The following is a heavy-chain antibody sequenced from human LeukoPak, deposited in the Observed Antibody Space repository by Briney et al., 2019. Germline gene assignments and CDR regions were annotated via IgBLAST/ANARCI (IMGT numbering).Heavy chain of an antibody. D-gene: IGHD3-10*01. CDR3: AKDHGSGSHCWAFDY. CDR1: GFTFSSYA. CDR2: ISGSGGST. V-gene: IGHV3-23*01. Sequence: GGSLRLSCAASGFTFSSYAMSWVRQAPGKELEWVSAISGSGGSTYYADSVKGRFTISRDNSKNTLYLQMNNLRAEDTAVYYCAKDHGSGSHCWAFDYWGQGTLVTVSS. J-gene: IGHJ4*02.